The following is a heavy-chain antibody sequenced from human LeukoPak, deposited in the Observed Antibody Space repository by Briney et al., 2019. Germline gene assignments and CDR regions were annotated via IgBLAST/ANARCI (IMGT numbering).Heavy chain of an antibody. CDR2: INPNSGGT. J-gene: IGHJ3*02. Sequence: GASVKVSCKASGYTFTGYYMHWVRQAPGQGLEWMGWINPNSGGTNYAQKFQGRVTMTRDTSISTAYMELSRLRSDDTAVYYCAKDRDFWSGNDDAFDILGQGTTVTVSS. CDR3: AKDRDFWSGNDDAFDI. V-gene: IGHV1-2*02. D-gene: IGHD3-3*01. CDR1: GYTFTGYY.